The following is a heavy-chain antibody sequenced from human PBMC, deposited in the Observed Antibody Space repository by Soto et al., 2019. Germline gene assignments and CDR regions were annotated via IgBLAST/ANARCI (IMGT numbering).Heavy chain of an antibody. Sequence: ASVKVSCKASGYTFTGYYLRWLRQAPGQGLEWMGWVNPHSGGASYAQKFQDWVTMTRDTSISTAYLELSRLRSDDTAVYYCARGGVFFFAAPTNPFDYWGQGTLVTVSS. CDR1: GYTFTGYY. CDR2: VNPHSGGA. J-gene: IGHJ4*02. CDR3: ARGGVFFFAAPTNPFDY. D-gene: IGHD3-10*01. V-gene: IGHV1-2*04.